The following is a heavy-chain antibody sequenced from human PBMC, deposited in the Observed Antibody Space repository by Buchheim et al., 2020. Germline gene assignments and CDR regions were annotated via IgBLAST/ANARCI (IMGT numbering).Heavy chain of an antibody. V-gene: IGHV3-23*01. CDR3: AKGGYSSSWSSTSQYGMDV. D-gene: IGHD6-13*01. J-gene: IGHJ6*02. Sequence: EVQLLESGGGLVQPGGSLRLSCAASGFTFSSYAMSWVRQAPGKGLEWVSAISGSGGSTYYADSVKGRFTISRDNSKNTLHLQMNSLRAEDTAVYYCAKGGYSSSWSSTSQYGMDVWGQGTT. CDR1: GFTFSSYA. CDR2: ISGSGGST.